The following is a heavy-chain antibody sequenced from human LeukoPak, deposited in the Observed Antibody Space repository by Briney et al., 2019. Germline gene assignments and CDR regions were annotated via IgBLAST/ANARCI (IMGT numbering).Heavy chain of an antibody. Sequence: GASVKVSCKASGYTFTSYFMNWVRQAPGQGLEWMGWINTNTGNPTYAQGFTGRFVFSLDTSVSTAYLQINSLKAEDTAVYYCARVIFRAAARLFDYWGQGTLVTVSS. J-gene: IGHJ4*02. CDR3: ARVIFRAAARLFDY. V-gene: IGHV7-4-1*02. CDR1: GYTFTSYF. CDR2: INTNTGNP. D-gene: IGHD6-6*01.